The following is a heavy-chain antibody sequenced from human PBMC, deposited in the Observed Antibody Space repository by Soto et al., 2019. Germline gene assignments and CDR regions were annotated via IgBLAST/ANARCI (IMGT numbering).Heavy chain of an antibody. J-gene: IGHJ6*02. Sequence: SETLSLTCAVYGGSFSGYYWSWIRQPPGKGLEWIGEINHSGSTNYNPSLKSRVTISVDTSKNQFSLKLSSVTAADTAVYYCARDGYYYYYGMDVWGQGTTVTVSS. CDR2: INHSGST. V-gene: IGHV4-34*01. CDR3: ARDGYYYYYGMDV. CDR1: GGSFSGYY.